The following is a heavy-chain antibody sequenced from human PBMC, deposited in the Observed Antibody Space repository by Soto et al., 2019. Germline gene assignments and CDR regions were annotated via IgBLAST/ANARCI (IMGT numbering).Heavy chain of an antibody. J-gene: IGHJ4*02. CDR3: AKGSVVVAAKFDS. V-gene: IGHV3-23*01. D-gene: IGHD2-21*02. Sequence: GGSLRLSCAASGFTFNNYAMSWVRQAPGKGLEWVSAISSSGYSTYYADSVKGRFTISRDNSKNTVYLQMNNLRAEDTAVYYCAKGSVVVAAKFDSWGQGXLVTVYS. CDR2: ISSSGYST. CDR1: GFTFNNYA.